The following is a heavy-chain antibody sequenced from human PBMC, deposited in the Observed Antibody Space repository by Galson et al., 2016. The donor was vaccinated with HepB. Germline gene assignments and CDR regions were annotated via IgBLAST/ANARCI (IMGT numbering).Heavy chain of an antibody. CDR1: GYTFSSNW. V-gene: IGHV5-51*01. CDR3: ARLPAAPDFDHHYGMDG. Sequence: SGAEVKKPGESLRISCQGFGYTFSSNWIGWVRQMPGKGLEWMGIIYPADSDTTYSPSFQGQVTISVDKSINTAYLQWSNLKASDTAMYFCARLPAAPDFDHHYGMDGWGQGTTVTVSS. D-gene: IGHD2-2*01. J-gene: IGHJ6*02. CDR2: IYPADSDT.